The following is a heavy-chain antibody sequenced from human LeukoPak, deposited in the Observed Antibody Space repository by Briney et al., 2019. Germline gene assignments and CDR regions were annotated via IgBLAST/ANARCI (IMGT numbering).Heavy chain of an antibody. CDR3: ARPMVASRASDY. CDR1: GYTFTSYD. J-gene: IGHJ4*02. V-gene: IGHV1-8*03. CDR2: MNPNSGNT. Sequence: ASVKVSCKASGYTFTSYDINWVRQATGQGLEWMGWMNPNSGNTGYAQKFQGRVTITRNTSISTAYMELSSLRSEDTAVYYCARPMVASRASDYWGQGTLVTVSS. D-gene: IGHD4/OR15-4a*01.